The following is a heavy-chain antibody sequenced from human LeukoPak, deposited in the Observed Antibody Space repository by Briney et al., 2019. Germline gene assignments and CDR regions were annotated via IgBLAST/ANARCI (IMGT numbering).Heavy chain of an antibody. J-gene: IGHJ4*02. CDR1: EYTFTDYY. D-gene: IGHD2-21*01. CDR3: AKGHYDGDHPHYDGGSVDS. Sequence: ASVKVSCKALEYTFTDYYIHWVRQAPGQALEWMGWINPKSRGRDTNYEQKFRGRVTMTTDTSIRTAYMELSRLRSDDTAVYFCAKGHYDGDHPHYDGGSVDSWGQGTHIPASS. CDR2: INPKSRGRDT. V-gene: IGHV1-2*02.